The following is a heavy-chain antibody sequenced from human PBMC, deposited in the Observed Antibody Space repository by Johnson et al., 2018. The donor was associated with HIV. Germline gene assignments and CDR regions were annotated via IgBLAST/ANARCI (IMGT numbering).Heavy chain of an antibody. D-gene: IGHD2-15*01. Sequence: QMLLVESGGGVVQPGGSLRLSCAASGFTFSTYGMHWVRQAPGKGLEWVAFIRYDGSNKYYADSVKGRFTISRDNSKNTLYVQMNSLRAEDTAVYYCARDRAVAATSGAGAFDIWGQGTMVTVSS. V-gene: IGHV3-30*02. CDR3: ARDRAVAATSGAGAFDI. CDR1: GFTFSTYG. J-gene: IGHJ3*02. CDR2: IRYDGSNK.